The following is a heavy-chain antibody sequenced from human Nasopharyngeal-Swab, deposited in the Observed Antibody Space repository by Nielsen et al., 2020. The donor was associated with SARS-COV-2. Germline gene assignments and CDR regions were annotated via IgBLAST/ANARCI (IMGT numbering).Heavy chain of an antibody. CDR3: ARRCVLTGPSCYYYGMDV. D-gene: IGHD3-9*01. CDR2: ISSSSSYI. J-gene: IGHJ6*02. CDR1: GFTSSSYN. V-gene: IGHV3-21*01. Sequence: GGSLRLSCAASGFTSSSYNMNWVRQAPGKGLEWVSSISSSSSYIYYADSVKGRFTISRDNAKNSLYLQMNSLRAEDTAVYYCARRCVLTGPSCYYYGMDVWGQGTTVTVSS.